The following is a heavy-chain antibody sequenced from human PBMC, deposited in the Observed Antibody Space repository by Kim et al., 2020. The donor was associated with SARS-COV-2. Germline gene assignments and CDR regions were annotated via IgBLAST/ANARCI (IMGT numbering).Heavy chain of an antibody. Sequence: PTLKGRVTISVDTSKNQFSLKLSSVTAADTAVYYCARRYCSSTSCTFDYWGQGTLVTVSS. J-gene: IGHJ4*02. D-gene: IGHD2-2*01. CDR3: ARRYCSSTSCTFDY. V-gene: IGHV4-4*09.